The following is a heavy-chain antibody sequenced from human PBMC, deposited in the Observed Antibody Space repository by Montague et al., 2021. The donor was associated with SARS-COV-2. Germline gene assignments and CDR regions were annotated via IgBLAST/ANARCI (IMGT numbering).Heavy chain of an antibody. CDR1: GFTFSTYA. V-gene: IGHV3-23*01. CDR3: LNYHGSGSYGDF. Sequence: SLRLSCAASGFTFSTYAMTWVRQAPGKGLEWVSSISASGVRTHYXDSVKGRFTISRDNSKNTLYLQMSSLRAKDTAVYFCLNYHGSGSYGDFWGQGTLVTVSP. J-gene: IGHJ4*02. CDR2: ISASGVRT. D-gene: IGHD3-10*01.